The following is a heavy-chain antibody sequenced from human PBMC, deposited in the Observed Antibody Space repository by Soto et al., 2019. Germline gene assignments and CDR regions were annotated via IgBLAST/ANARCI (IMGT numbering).Heavy chain of an antibody. Sequence: QVQLVESGGGVVQPGRSLRLSCAASGFTFSSYGMHWVRQAPGKGLEWVAYIWFDGSKKYYADSVMGRFTISRDNSKSTVYLQLSSLRAEATSVYYCTRGYGVGTLDYWGQGTLVTVSS. CDR3: TRGYGVGTLDY. CDR2: IWFDGSKK. V-gene: IGHV3-33*01. J-gene: IGHJ4*02. CDR1: GFTFSSYG. D-gene: IGHD3-16*01.